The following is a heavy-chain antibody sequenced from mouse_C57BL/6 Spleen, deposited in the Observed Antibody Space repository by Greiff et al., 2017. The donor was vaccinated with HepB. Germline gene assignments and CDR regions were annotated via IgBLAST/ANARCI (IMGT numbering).Heavy chain of an antibody. V-gene: IGHV5-4*01. Sequence: EVMLVESGGGLVKPGGSLKLSCAASGFTFSSYAMSWVRQTPEKRLEWVATISDGGSYTYYPDNVKGRFTISRDNAKNNLYLQMSHLKSEDTAMYYCARDDGYYDWYFDVWGTGTTVTVSS. CDR1: GFTFSSYA. J-gene: IGHJ1*03. CDR2: ISDGGSYT. CDR3: ARDDGYYDWYFDV. D-gene: IGHD2-3*01.